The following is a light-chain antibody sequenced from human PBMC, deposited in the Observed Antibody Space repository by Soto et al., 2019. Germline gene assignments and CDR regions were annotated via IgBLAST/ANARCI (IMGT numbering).Light chain of an antibody. Sequence: DIQMTQSPSSLSASVGDRVTIICRASQSIVSYLNWYQQKPGKAPKLLVYAASSPRTGVPSRFSRSGSGTNFTLPIGSLQPEDFATYYCQQSYTSPFNFGPGTQLDVK. V-gene: IGKV1-39*01. CDR3: QQSYTSPFN. J-gene: IGKJ3*01. CDR2: AAS. CDR1: QSIVSY.